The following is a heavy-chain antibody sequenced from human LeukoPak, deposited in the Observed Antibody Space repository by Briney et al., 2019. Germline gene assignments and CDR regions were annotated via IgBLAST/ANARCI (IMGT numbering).Heavy chain of an antibody. D-gene: IGHD3-10*01. CDR1: GGSISSYY. CDR3: AREAMVRGVINDYYYYMDV. J-gene: IGHJ6*03. CDR2: IYTSGST. V-gene: IGHV4-4*07. Sequence: SETLSLTCTVSGGSISSYYWSWIRQPAGKGLEWIGRIYTSGSTNYNPSLKSRVTMSVDTSKNQFSLKLSSVTAADTAVYYCAREAMVRGVINDYYYYMDVWGKGTTVTISS.